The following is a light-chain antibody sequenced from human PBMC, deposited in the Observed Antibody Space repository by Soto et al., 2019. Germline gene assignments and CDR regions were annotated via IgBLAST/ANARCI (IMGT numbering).Light chain of an antibody. V-gene: IGKV3-20*01. J-gene: IGKJ1*01. CDR1: QSVSGRY. Sequence: TVLPHSRCTLRLSPGERATLSCRASQSVSGRYLDWYQQKPGQAPRLLIYGASSRATGIPDRFTGSGSGTDFTLTISRLEPEDFAVYYCQQYGSSPRTLGQGTKVEI. CDR3: QQYGSSPRT. CDR2: GAS.